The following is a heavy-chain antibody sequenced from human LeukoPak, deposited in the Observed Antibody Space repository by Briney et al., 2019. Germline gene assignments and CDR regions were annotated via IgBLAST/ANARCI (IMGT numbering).Heavy chain of an antibody. D-gene: IGHD2-2*02. CDR3: ARMGYCSSTSCYTRRIAGNAFDY. Sequence: SVKVSCEASGGTFSSYAISWVRQAPGQGLEWMGGIIPVFGTANYAQKFQGRVTITTDESTSTAYMELSSLRSEDTAVYYCARMGYCSSTSCYTRRIAGNAFDYWGQGTLVTVSS. V-gene: IGHV1-69*05. CDR2: IIPVFGTA. CDR1: GGTFSSYA. J-gene: IGHJ4*02.